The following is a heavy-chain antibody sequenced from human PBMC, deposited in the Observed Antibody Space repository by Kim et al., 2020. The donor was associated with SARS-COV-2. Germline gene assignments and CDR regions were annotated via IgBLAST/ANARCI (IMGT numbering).Heavy chain of an antibody. CDR3: LRGPGTY. J-gene: IGHJ4*02. Sequence: GGSLRLSCVASGFIIRTYWMPWVRQPPGKGLEWVGDIKEDGSEAYYADSVKGRFTISRDNAKNSLYLQMNSLRAEDTAVYYCLRGPGTYWCQGSLVIGSS. CDR1: GFIIRTYW. D-gene: IGHD3-10*01. CDR2: IKEDGSEA. V-gene: IGHV3-7*04.